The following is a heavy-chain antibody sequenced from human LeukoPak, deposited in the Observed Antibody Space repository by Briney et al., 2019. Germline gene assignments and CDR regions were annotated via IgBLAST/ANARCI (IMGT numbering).Heavy chain of an antibody. D-gene: IGHD5-18*01. CDR2: VSHDGSNE. CDR1: RFTFSNYV. V-gene: IGHV3-30-3*01. Sequence: GTSLRLSCATSRFTFSNYVMHWVRQAPGKGLEWVALVSHDGSNECYADSVKGRFTISRDNSKNTLYLQMNSLRPEDTAVYFCASEMTSDTILAGPGYWGQGTLVTVSS. CDR3: ASEMTSDTILAGPGY. J-gene: IGHJ4*02.